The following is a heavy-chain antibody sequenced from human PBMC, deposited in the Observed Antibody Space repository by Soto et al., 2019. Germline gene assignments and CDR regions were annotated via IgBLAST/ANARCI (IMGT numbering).Heavy chain of an antibody. CDR1: GYNFPTYW. CDR2: IYPGDSDT. Sequence: GESLKISCKGSGYNFPTYWIGWVRQMPGKGLEWMGIIYPGDSDTRYSPSFQGQVIISADKSINTAYLQWTSLKASDTAMYYCARQYTSFDYWGQGTLVTVSS. V-gene: IGHV5-51*01. CDR3: ARQYTSFDY. J-gene: IGHJ4*02. D-gene: IGHD2-2*02.